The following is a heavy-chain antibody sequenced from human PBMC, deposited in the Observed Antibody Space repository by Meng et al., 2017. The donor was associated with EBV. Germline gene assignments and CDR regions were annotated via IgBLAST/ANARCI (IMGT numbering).Heavy chain of an antibody. CDR2: ISAYNGNT. V-gene: IGHV1-18*01. D-gene: IGHD3-16*02. CDR3: ARVRTFGGVIPPDY. Sequence: GQVVAAGAEGKKPWASGKVSCKASGYTFTCYGISWVRQAPGQGLEWMGWISAYNGNTNYAQKLQGRVTMTTDTSTSTAYMELRSLRSDDTAVYYCARVRTFGGVIPPDYWGQGTLVTVAS. CDR1: GYTFTCYG. J-gene: IGHJ4*02.